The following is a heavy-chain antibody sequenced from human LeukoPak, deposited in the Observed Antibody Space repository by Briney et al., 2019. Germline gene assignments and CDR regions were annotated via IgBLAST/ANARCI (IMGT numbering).Heavy chain of an antibody. Sequence: GGSLRLSCAASGFTFSSYSMNWVRQAPGKGLEWVSYIISSSNTIYYADSVQGRFTISRDNAKNSLYLHMNSLRAEDTAVYYCARLPVVPAAIIYYYYYYMDVWGKGTTVAVSS. D-gene: IGHD2-2*01. J-gene: IGHJ6*03. CDR2: IISSSNTI. CDR1: GFTFSSYS. CDR3: ARLPVVPAAIIYYYYYYMDV. V-gene: IGHV3-48*01.